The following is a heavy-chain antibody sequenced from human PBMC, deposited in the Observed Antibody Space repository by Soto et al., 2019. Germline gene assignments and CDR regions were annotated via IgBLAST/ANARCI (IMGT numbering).Heavy chain of an antibody. J-gene: IGHJ6*02. CDR2: ILYDGSKK. Sequence: HPGGSLRLSCAASGFTFSSYGMHWVRQAPGKGLEWVAVILYDGSKKYYADSVKGRFTISRDNSKNALYLQMSSLRAEDTALYYCVKDGSSGWPYFDDMDVWGRGTTVTVSS. CDR3: VKDGSSGWPYFDDMDV. CDR1: GFTFSSYG. D-gene: IGHD6-19*01. V-gene: IGHV3-30*18.